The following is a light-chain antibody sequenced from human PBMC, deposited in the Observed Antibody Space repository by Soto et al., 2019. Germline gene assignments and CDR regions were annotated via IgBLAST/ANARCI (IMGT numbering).Light chain of an antibody. V-gene: IGLV2-23*02. CDR2: EVN. Sequence: QSALSQPASVSGSPGQSITISCTGTSSDVGTYTLVSWYQQHPGKAPKLVIYEVNKRPAGVSKRFSGSRSGDTASLTISGLQAEDEADYYCSSYAGPITFYVFGTGTKL. J-gene: IGLJ1*01. CDR3: SSYAGPITFYV. CDR1: SSDVGTYTL.